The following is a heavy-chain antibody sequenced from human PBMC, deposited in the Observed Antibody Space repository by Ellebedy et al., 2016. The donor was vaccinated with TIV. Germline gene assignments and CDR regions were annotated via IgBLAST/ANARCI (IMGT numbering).Heavy chain of an antibody. D-gene: IGHD2-21*02. CDR2: ISLSDNHF. Sequence: PGGSLRLSCAASGLTLSSYAMSRVRQAPGKGLEWVSTISLSDNHFLYTDSVKGRFTISTDSSKNTLYLQMNSLRAEDTAVYFCAKFYVHCGDCGSDYWGQGTLVTVSS. CDR3: AKFYVHCGDCGSDY. V-gene: IGHV3-23*01. CDR1: GLTLSSYA. J-gene: IGHJ4*02.